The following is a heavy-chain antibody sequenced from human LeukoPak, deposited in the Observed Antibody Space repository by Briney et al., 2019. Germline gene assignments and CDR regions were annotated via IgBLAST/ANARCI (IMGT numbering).Heavy chain of an antibody. J-gene: IGHJ6*03. V-gene: IGHV3-7*01. Sequence: GGSLRLSCAASGFTFSSYWMSWVRQAPGKGLEWVANIKQDGSEKYYVDSVKGRFTISRDNAKNSLYLQMNSLRAEDTAVYYCAREDYSGSYYFPTNYYYMDVWGKGTTVTISS. CDR3: AREDYSGSYYFPTNYYYMDV. CDR1: GFTFSSYW. D-gene: IGHD1-26*01. CDR2: IKQDGSEK.